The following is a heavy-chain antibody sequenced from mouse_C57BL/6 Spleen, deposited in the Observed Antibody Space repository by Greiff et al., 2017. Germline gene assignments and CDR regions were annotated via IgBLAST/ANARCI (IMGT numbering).Heavy chain of an antibody. J-gene: IGHJ2*01. CDR3: ARGYYRDFDY. CDR2: ISYDGSN. CDR1: GYSITSGYY. V-gene: IGHV3-6*01. Sequence: EVKLMESGPGLVKPSQSLSLTCSVTGYSITSGYYWNWIRQFPGNKLEWMGYISYDGSNNYNPSLKNRISITRDTSKNQFFLKLNSVTTEDTATYYCARGYYRDFDYCGQGTTLTVSS. D-gene: IGHD1-1*01.